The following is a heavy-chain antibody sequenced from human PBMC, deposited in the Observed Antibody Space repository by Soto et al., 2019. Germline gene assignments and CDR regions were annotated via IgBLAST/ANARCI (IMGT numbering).Heavy chain of an antibody. D-gene: IGHD5-12*01. J-gene: IGHJ6*02. CDR2: IYSGGYA. CDR1: GFTVSSTY. Sequence: EVQLVESGGGLVQPGESLRLSCAASGFTVSSTYMNWVRQAPGKGLEWVSIIYSGGYAYYGASVKGRFTVSRDNLKNTLYLQMNSLRAEDTAVYYCARDLSSVGSGMDVWGQGTAVTVSS. V-gene: IGHV3-66*01. CDR3: ARDLSSVGSGMDV.